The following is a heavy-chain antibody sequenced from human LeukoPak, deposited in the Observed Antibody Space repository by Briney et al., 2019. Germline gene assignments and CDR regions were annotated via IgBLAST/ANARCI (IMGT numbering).Heavy chain of an antibody. CDR2: LSESGETT. D-gene: IGHD6-19*01. CDR3: AKQWLVGN. V-gene: IGHV3-23*01. J-gene: IGHJ4*02. CDR1: GFTFSSHA. Sequence: GGSLRLSCAASGFTFSSHAMNWVRQAPWKGLEWFSSLSESGETTDYADSVKGRFTISRDNSKNTLYLQMNSLRADDTAVYYCAKQWLVGNWGQGTLVTVSS.